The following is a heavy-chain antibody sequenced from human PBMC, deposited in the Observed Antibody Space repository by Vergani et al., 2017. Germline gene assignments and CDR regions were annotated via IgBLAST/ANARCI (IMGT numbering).Heavy chain of an antibody. Sequence: EVQLVESGGGLVKPGGSLRLSCEAPGLSFSRFGMSWVRQAPGKGLGWVALISPDGSATSYVDSVKGRFTISRDKTKNSLSLQMSGPRVEDTAVYYCVGLPRGPWNFDLWCRGTMITVAS. V-gene: IGHV3-7*01. D-gene: IGHD3-16*01. CDR1: GLSFSRFG. J-gene: IGHJ2*01. CDR3: VGLPRGPWNFDL. CDR2: ISPDGSAT.